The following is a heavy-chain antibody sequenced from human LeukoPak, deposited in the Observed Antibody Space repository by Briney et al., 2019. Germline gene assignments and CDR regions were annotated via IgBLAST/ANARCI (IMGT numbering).Heavy chain of an antibody. CDR1: GGSISSYY. V-gene: IGHV4-59*01. CDR3: ARIYCSSTSCLDY. Sequence: SSETLSLTCTVSGGSISSYYWGWIRQPPGKGLEWTGYIYYSGSTNYNPSLKSRVTISVDTSKNQFSLKLSSVTAADTAVYYCARIYCSSTSCLDYWGQGTLVTVSS. D-gene: IGHD2-2*01. CDR2: IYYSGST. J-gene: IGHJ4*02.